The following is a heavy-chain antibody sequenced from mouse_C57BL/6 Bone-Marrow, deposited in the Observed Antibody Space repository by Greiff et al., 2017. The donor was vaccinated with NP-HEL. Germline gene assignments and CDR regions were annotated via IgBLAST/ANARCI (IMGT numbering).Heavy chain of an antibody. CDR3: ARRGYYYAMDY. Sequence: QVQLQQPGAELVKPGASVKMSCKASGYTFTSYWITWVKQRPGQGLEWIGDIYPGSGSTNYNEKFKSKATLTVYTSSSTAYMQLSSLTSEDSAVYYCARRGYYYAMDYWGQGTSVTVSS. CDR2: IYPGSGST. V-gene: IGHV1-55*01. CDR1: GYTFTSYW. J-gene: IGHJ4*01.